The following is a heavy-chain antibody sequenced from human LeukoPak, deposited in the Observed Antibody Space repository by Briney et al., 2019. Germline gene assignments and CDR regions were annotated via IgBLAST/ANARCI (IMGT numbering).Heavy chain of an antibody. CDR2: ISAYNGNT. V-gene: IGHV1-18*01. CDR1: GYTFSSYA. J-gene: IGHJ4*02. Sequence: ASVKVSCKASGYTFSSYAIRWVRQAPGQGLEWMGWISAYNGNTNYGQKLQGRVTMTTDTSTSTAYWELRSLRSDDTAVYYCARAGYSSSWYDTDYWGQGTLVTVSS. CDR3: ARAGYSSSWYDTDY. D-gene: IGHD6-13*01.